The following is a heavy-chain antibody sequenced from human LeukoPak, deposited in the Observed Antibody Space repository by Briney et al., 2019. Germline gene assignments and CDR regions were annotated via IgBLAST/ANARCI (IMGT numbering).Heavy chain of an antibody. Sequence: SETLSLTCTVSGGSISGYYWSWIRQPPGKGLEWIGYIYYSGSTNYNPSLKSRVTISVDTSKNQFSLKLSSVTAADTAVYYCARDTGWFDPWGQGTLVTVSS. CDR3: ARDTGWFDP. CDR2: IYYSGST. J-gene: IGHJ5*02. CDR1: GGSISGYY. D-gene: IGHD4-11*01. V-gene: IGHV4-59*01.